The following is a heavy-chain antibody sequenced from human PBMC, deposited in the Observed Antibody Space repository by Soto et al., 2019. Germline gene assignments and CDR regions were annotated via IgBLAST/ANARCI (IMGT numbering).Heavy chain of an antibody. J-gene: IGHJ6*02. D-gene: IGHD1-26*01. CDR1: GFTFSSYA. Sequence: EVQLLESGGGVVQPGGSLRLSCAASGFTFSSYAMSWVRQAPGKGLEWVSAISGSGGSTYYADSVKGRFTISRDNSKNTLYLQMNSLRADDTTVYYCAKKHGATTYYYYGMDVWGQGTTVTVSS. V-gene: IGHV3-23*01. CDR3: AKKHGATTYYYYGMDV. CDR2: ISGSGGST.